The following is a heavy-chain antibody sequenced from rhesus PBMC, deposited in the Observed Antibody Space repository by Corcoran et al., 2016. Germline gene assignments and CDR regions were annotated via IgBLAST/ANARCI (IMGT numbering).Heavy chain of an antibody. CDR2: IKTGGGRT. Sequence: EVQLVESGGGLVQPGGSLRLSCTGSGFTFSSYYMYLFRPAPGKGLEGVSTIKTGGGRTWYTDSGKGRFTISKENAKNTLYLQMDSLRAEDTAVYYCAKEHEYDNSLDVWGRGVLVTVSS. J-gene: IGHJ5-2*02. CDR3: AKEHEYDNSLDV. V-gene: IGHV3-8*01. D-gene: IGHD4-23*01. CDR1: GFTFSSYY.